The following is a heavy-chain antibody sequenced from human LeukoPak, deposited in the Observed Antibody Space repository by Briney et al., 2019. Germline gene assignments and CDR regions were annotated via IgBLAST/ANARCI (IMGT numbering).Heavy chain of an antibody. D-gene: IGHD5-12*01. J-gene: IGHJ5*02. CDR1: GFIFNTYG. CDR2: IRYNGNDK. V-gene: IGHV3-30*02. CDR3: AKPPNIVATIYSWFDP. Sequence: GGSLKLSCAASGFIFNTYGMHWVRQAPGKGLEWVTFIRYNGNDKYYADSVKGRFTISRDNAHNTVHLQMNSLRPEDTAVYYCAKPPNIVATIYSWFDPWGQGTLVAVSS.